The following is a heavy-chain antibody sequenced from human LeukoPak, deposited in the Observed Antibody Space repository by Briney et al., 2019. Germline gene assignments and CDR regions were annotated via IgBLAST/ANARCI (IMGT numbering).Heavy chain of an antibody. Sequence: PSETLSLTCTVSGGSISSGGYYWSWIRQPPGKGLEWIGYIYHSGSTYYNPSLKSRVTISVDRSKNQFSLKLSSVTAADTAVYYCARVHSYGYGYFDLWGRGTLVTVSS. D-gene: IGHD5-18*01. CDR2: IYHSGST. J-gene: IGHJ2*01. V-gene: IGHV4-30-2*01. CDR1: GGSISSGGYY. CDR3: ARVHSYGYGYFDL.